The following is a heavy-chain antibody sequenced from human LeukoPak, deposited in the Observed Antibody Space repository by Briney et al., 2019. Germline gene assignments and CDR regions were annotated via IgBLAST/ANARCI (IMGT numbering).Heavy chain of an antibody. Sequence: GGSLRLSCAASGFTVSSNCMSWVRQAPGKGLEWVSLIYSGGVTYYADSVKGRFIISRDNSKNTLFLQMNSLRAEDTAVYYCARAPSGWSDFWYFDLWGRGTLVTVSS. J-gene: IGHJ2*01. CDR1: GFTVSSNC. V-gene: IGHV3-53*01. CDR3: ARAPSGWSDFWYFDL. CDR2: IYSGGVT. D-gene: IGHD6-19*01.